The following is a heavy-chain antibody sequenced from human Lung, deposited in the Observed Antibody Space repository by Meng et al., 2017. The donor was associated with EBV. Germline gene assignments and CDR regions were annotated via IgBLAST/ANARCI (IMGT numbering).Heavy chain of an antibody. Sequence: LHILGFSLLMSLGARLLSCSFYCASFSGTYWGSMRQSPWNGLEWIGETNGGEVINYHPSLQTRATISADMSKNQFSLSLISVTAADTAMYYCARHRMTTVTWYFFDSWGQGSLVTVSS. CDR3: ARHRMTTVTWYFFDS. V-gene: IGHV4-34*01. CDR1: CASFSGTY. D-gene: IGHD4-11*01. CDR2: TNGGEVI. J-gene: IGHJ4*02.